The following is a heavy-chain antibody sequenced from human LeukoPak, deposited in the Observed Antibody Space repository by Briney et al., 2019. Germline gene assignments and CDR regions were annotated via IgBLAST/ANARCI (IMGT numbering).Heavy chain of an antibody. CDR2: ISAYNGDT. J-gene: IGHJ4*02. D-gene: IGHD2-2*01. V-gene: IGHV1-18*04. CDR3: ARRYCSSTSCHVDY. CDR1: GYTFTSYG. Sequence: ASVKVSCKASGYTFTSYGISWVRQAPGQGLEWMGWISAYNGDTNYAQKLQGRVTMTTDTSTSTAYMELRSLRSDDTAVYYCARRYCSSTSCHVDYWGQGTLVTVSS.